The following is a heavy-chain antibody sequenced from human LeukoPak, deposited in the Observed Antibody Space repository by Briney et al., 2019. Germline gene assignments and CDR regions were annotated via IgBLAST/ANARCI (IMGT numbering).Heavy chain of an antibody. CDR1: GGSISSYY. J-gene: IGHJ3*02. V-gene: IGHV4-59*01. D-gene: IGHD2-2*02. CDR2: IYYSGST. Sequence: SETLSPTCTVSGGSISSYYWSWIRQPPGKGLEWIGYIYYSGSTNYNPSLKSRVTISVDTSKNQFSLKLSSVTAADTAVYYCARAYCSSTSCYTRAAAEAFDIWGQGTMVTVSS. CDR3: ARAYCSSTSCYTRAAAEAFDI.